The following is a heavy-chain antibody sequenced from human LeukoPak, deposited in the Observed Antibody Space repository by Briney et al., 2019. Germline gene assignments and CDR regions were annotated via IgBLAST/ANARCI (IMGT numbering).Heavy chain of an antibody. J-gene: IGHJ4*02. D-gene: IGHD6-19*01. CDR1: GFTVSSNY. Sequence: GGSLRLSCAASGFTVSSNYMGWVRQAPGRGLEWVSAISGSGGSTYYADSVKGRFTISRDNSKNTLYLQMNSLRAEDTAVYYCAKVAAVAGKYFDYWGQGTLVTVSS. CDR3: AKVAAVAGKYFDY. V-gene: IGHV3-23*01. CDR2: ISGSGGST.